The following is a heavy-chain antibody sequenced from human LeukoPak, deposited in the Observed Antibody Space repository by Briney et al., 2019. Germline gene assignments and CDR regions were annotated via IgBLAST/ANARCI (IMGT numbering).Heavy chain of an antibody. CDR1: GFTFSNFA. J-gene: IGHJ4*02. D-gene: IGHD3-10*01. CDR2: VSGSGDST. Sequence: GGSLRLSCAASGFTFSNFAMTWVRLAPGRGLEWVSTVSGSGDSTHFADSVKGRFTISRDNSKNTLYLQMNRLRVEDTALYYCAKGSVDTSYIVNWCQGTLVTVSS. V-gene: IGHV3-23*01. CDR3: AKGSVDTSYIVN.